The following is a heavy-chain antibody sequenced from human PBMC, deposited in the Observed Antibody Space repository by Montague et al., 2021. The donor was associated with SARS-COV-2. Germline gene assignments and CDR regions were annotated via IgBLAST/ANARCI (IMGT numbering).Heavy chain of an antibody. V-gene: IGHV4-4*07. CDR1: GGSISSYY. D-gene: IGHD3-10*01. CDR2: IYTSGTT. J-gene: IGHJ6*02. Sequence: SETLSLTCTVSGGSISSYYWSWIRQPAGKGLEWIGRIYTSGTTNYNPSLKSRVTMSVDTSKNQFSLKLSSVTAADTAVYYCGGGSGIINFYNSGMDVWGQGTTVTVSS. CDR3: GGGSGIINFYNSGMDV.